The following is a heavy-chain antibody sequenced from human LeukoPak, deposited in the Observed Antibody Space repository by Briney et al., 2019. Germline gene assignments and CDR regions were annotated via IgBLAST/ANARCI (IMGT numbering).Heavy chain of an antibody. CDR1: GFTFSSYG. D-gene: IGHD2-2*01. CDR2: ISYDGSNK. V-gene: IGHV3-30*18. CDR3: AKDSLRVEQYCSSTSCYLRLDY. J-gene: IGHJ4*02. Sequence: GGSLRLSCAASGFTFSSYGMHWVRQAPGKGLEWVAVISYDGSNKYYADSVRGRFNISRDNSKNTLYLQMNSLRAEDTAVYYCAKDSLRVEQYCSSTSCYLRLDYWGQGTLVTVSS.